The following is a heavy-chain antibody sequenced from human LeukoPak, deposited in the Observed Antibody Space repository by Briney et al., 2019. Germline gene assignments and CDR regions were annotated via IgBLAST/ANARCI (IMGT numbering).Heavy chain of an antibody. CDR3: AREGFWSGYFLDY. J-gene: IGHJ4*02. V-gene: IGHV1-3*03. CDR2: INAGNGNT. D-gene: IGHD3-3*01. CDR1: GYTFTSYA. Sequence: GASVKVSCKASGYTFTSYAMHWVRQAPGQRLEWMGWINAGNGNTKYSQEFQGRVTITRDTSASTAYMELSSLRSEDMAVYYCAREGFWSGYFLDYWGQGTLVTVSS.